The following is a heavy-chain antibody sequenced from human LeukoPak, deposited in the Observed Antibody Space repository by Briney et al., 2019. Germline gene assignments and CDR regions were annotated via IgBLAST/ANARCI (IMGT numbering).Heavy chain of an antibody. CDR1: GLSNSGYL. Sequence: GWMRPCCKSAGLSNSGYLMGWLSIKTKKGLEWVSSISSSSSYIYYADSVKGRFTISRDNAKNSLYLQMNSLRAEDTAVYYCAKVMVGPTPGRDYFDCWGQGTLVTVSS. J-gene: IGHJ4*02. D-gene: IGHD1-26*01. V-gene: IGHV3-21*04. CDR2: ISSSSSYI. CDR3: AKVMVGPTPGRDYFDC.